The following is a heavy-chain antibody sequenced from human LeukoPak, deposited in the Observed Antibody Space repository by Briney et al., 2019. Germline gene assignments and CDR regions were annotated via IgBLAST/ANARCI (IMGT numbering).Heavy chain of an antibody. Sequence: SETLSLTCTVSGGSISSYYWSWIRQPAGKGLEWIGRIYTSGSTYYNPSLKSRVTISVDTSKNQFSLKLSSVTAADTAVYYCARQNLTNPDWFDPWGQGTLVTVSS. CDR1: GGSISSYY. V-gene: IGHV4-4*07. CDR3: ARQNLTNPDWFDP. J-gene: IGHJ5*02. D-gene: IGHD1-14*01. CDR2: IYTSGST.